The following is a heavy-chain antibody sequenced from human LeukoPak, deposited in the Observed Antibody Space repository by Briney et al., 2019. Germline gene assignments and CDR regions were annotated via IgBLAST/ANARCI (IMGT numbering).Heavy chain of an antibody. V-gene: IGHV4-39*07. CDR3: ARDRRQRDYFDF. D-gene: IGHD1-1*01. CDR1: GGSISSSSYY. J-gene: IGHJ4*02. CDR2: VYSSGSL. Sequence: SETLSLTCTVSGGSISSSSYYWGWIRQPPGRQLEWIGSVYSSGSLYYNPSLKSRVTISVDTSKNQFSLKLNSVTAADTAVYYCARDRRQRDYFDFWGQGARVTVSS.